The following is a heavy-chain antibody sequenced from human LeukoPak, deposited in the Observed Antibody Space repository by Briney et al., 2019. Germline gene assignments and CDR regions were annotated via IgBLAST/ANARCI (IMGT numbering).Heavy chain of an antibody. CDR3: ARHKNYYDSTGYFQH. CDR2: IYYSGST. V-gene: IGHV4-59*08. CDR1: GGSISSYY. Sequence: SETLSLTCTVSGGSISSYYWSWIRQPPGKGLEWIGYIYYSGSTNYNPSLKSRVTISVDTSKNQFPLKLSSVTAADTAVYYCARHKNYYDSTGYFQHWGQGTLVTVSS. D-gene: IGHD3-22*01. J-gene: IGHJ1*01.